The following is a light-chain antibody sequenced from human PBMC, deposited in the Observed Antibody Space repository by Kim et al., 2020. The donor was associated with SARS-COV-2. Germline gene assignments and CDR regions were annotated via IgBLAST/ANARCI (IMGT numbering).Light chain of an antibody. J-gene: IGKJ5*01. Sequence: ASVGDRVTITCQASQDINSYLKWYQLKPGKAPKVLIYDADKLETGGPLRFRGSGSGTKFSFTINSVQPEDIATYYCQQYENVPITFGQGTRLEIK. CDR1: QDINSY. V-gene: IGKV1-33*01. CDR3: QQYENVPIT. CDR2: DAD.